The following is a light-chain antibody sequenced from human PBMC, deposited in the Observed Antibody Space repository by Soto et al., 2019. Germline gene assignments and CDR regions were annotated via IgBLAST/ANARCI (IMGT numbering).Light chain of an antibody. CDR3: GTWDSSLSVVV. Sequence: QSVLTQPPSVSAAPGQKVTISCSGSSSNIGSNYLSWYQQLPGTALKLLIYDNNKRPSGIPDRFSASKSGTSATLGITGLQTGDEADYYCGTWDSSLSVVVFGGGTKLTVL. CDR2: DNN. V-gene: IGLV1-51*01. CDR1: SSNIGSNY. J-gene: IGLJ3*02.